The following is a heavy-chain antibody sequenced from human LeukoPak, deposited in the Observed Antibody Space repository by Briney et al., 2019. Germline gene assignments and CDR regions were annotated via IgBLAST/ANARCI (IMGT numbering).Heavy chain of an antibody. J-gene: IGHJ4*02. CDR2: ISSSSSYI. CDR1: GFTFSSYS. V-gene: IGHV3-21*01. Sequence: PGGSLRLSCAASGFTFSSYSMNWVRQAPGKGLEWVSSISSSSSYIYYADSVKGRFTISRDNAKNSLYLQMNSLRAEDTAVYYCARDSPPHFYYDSSGYTPPDYWGQGTLVTVSS. D-gene: IGHD3-22*01. CDR3: ARDSPPHFYYDSSGYTPPDY.